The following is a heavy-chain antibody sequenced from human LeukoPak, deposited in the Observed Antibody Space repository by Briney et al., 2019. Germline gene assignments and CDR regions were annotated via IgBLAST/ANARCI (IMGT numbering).Heavy chain of an antibody. J-gene: IGHJ4*02. D-gene: IGHD6-13*01. CDR2: INPDGSTT. CDR1: GFTFSTYW. CDR3: ARLDSRSWYDCFDY. V-gene: IGHV3-74*01. Sequence: PGGSLRLSCAASGFTFSTYWMHWVRQAPGKGLVWVSSINPDGSTTYYADSVKGRFTISRDNAKNTLCLQMNSPRAEDTAVYYCARLDSRSWYDCFDYWGQGTLVTVSS.